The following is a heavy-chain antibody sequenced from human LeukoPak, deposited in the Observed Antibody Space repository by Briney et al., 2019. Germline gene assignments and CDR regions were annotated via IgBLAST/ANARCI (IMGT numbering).Heavy chain of an antibody. CDR1: GYTFTSYD. V-gene: IGHV1-8*01. J-gene: IGHJ6*02. Sequence: ASVKVSCKASGYTFTSYDINWVRQATGQGLEWMGWMNPNSGNTGYAQKCQGRVTMTRNTSISTHYMALSSLSSEHTAVYYCARASYSSGWYVSGYYYGMDVWGQGTTVTVSS. D-gene: IGHD6-19*01. CDR2: MNPNSGNT. CDR3: ARASYSSGWYVSGYYYGMDV.